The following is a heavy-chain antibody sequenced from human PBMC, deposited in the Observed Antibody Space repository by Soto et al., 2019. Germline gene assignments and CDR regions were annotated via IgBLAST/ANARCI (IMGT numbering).Heavy chain of an antibody. V-gene: IGHV3-21*02. Sequence: DVQLEESGGGLVKPGGSLRLSCVASEFTFSVYSMNWVRQAPGKGLEWVSSISSGSSYIYYADSVKGRFTISRDNDKSSLFLHMNSLRVDDTAVYYCTRDRVKIRRGYYHYYDMDVWGQGTTVTASS. CDR1: EFTFSVYS. J-gene: IGHJ6*02. D-gene: IGHD3-10*01. CDR2: ISSGSSYI. CDR3: TRDRVKIRRGYYHYYDMDV.